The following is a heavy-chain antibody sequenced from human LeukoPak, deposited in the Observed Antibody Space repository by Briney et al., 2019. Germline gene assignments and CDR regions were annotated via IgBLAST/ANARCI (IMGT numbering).Heavy chain of an antibody. J-gene: IGHJ5*02. CDR2: ISDSADST. CDR3: AKVRAAAGEDWFDP. CDR1: GFTFSSYA. Sequence: GGSLRLSCAASGFTFSSYAMSWVRQAPGKGLEWVSGISDSADSTYHADSVKGRFTISRDNSKNTLYLQMNSLRAEDTAVYYCAKVRAAAGEDWFDPWGQGTLVTVSS. V-gene: IGHV3-23*01. D-gene: IGHD6-13*01.